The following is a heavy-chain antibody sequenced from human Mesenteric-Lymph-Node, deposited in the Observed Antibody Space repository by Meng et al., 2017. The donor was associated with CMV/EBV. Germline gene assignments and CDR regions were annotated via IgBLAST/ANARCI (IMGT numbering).Heavy chain of an antibody. CDR1: GGTFSSYA. CDR2: IIPILGIA. V-gene: IGHV1-69*04. Sequence: SGGTFSSYALRWVRQAPGQGLEWMGRIIPILGIANYAQKFQGRVTITADKSTSTAYMELSSLRSEDTAVYYCARGYCSGGSCYPSFDYWGQGTLVTVSS. CDR3: ARGYCSGGSCYPSFDY. D-gene: IGHD2-15*01. J-gene: IGHJ4*02.